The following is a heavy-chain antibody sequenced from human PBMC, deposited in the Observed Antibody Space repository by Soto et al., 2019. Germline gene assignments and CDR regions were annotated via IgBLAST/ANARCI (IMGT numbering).Heavy chain of an antibody. CDR3: ATSYDSGFDP. J-gene: IGHJ5*02. Sequence: QLQLVQSGAEVERPGASVRVSCKAYGYPFSKYGISWIRQAPGQGLEWMGWIKPDNGDTNYAQKFQGRVTMTTDTSSNTAYLGLRGLRSDGTAVYYCATSYDSGFDPWGQGTLVSVSS. D-gene: IGHD5-12*01. V-gene: IGHV1-18*04. CDR1: GYPFSKYG. CDR2: IKPDNGDT.